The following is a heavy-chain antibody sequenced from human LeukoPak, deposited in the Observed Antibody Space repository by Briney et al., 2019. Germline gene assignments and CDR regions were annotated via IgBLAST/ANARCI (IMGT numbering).Heavy chain of an antibody. CDR2: ISYDGSNK. V-gene: IGHV3-30*18. CDR1: GFTFSSYG. J-gene: IGHJ4*02. D-gene: IGHD2-15*01. Sequence: PGGSLRLSCAASGFTFSSYGMHWVRQAPGKGLEWVAVISYDGSNKYYADPVKGGFTISRDNSNNTLYLQMNSLRAEDTAVYYCAKDHRYCSGGSCYFFDYWGQGTLVTVSS. CDR3: AKDHRYCSGGSCYFFDY.